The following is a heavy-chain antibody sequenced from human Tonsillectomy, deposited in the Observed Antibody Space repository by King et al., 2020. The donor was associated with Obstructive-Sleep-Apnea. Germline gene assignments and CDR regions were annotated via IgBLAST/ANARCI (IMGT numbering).Heavy chain of an antibody. CDR1: GGSISSSGFY. CDR3: ASRTHGYNGVDFDY. Sequence: QLQESGPGLVKPSETLSLTCTVSGGSISSSGFYWGWIRQPPGKGLEWIGNIYYSGSTYCNPSLKSRVTISVDTSKNQFSLKLSSVTAADTAVYYCASRTHGYNGVDFDYWGQGTLVTVSS. D-gene: IGHD1-1*01. CDR2: IYYSGST. J-gene: IGHJ4*02. V-gene: IGHV4-39*07.